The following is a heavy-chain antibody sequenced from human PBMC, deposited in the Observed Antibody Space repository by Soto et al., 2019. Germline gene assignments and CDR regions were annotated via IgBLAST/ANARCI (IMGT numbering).Heavy chain of an antibody. J-gene: IGHJ4*02. V-gene: IGHV4-59*01. CDR1: GGSISSYY. D-gene: IGHD3-22*01. CDR3: ARVGYYDSSGYYYTGSDY. Sequence: SETLSLTCTVSGGSISSYYWSWIRQPPGKGLEWIGYIYYSGSTNYNPSLKSRVTISVDTSKNQFSLKLSSVTAADTAVYYCARVGYYDSSGYYYTGSDYWGQGTRGTVSS. CDR2: IYYSGST.